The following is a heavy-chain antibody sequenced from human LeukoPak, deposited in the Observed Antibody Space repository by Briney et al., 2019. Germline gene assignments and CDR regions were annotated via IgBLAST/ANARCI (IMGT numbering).Heavy chain of an antibody. CDR1: GFTFSSHW. J-gene: IGHJ4*02. V-gene: IGHV3-7*04. CDR3: ARGGWYYFHY. Sequence: GGSLRLSCAASGFTFSSHWMSWVRQAPGKGLEWVACIKQDGSDIYYVDSVKGRFTISRDNAKNSLYLQMNSLRAEDTAVYYCARGGWYYFHYWGQGTLVTVPS. CDR2: IKQDGSDI. D-gene: IGHD3-22*01.